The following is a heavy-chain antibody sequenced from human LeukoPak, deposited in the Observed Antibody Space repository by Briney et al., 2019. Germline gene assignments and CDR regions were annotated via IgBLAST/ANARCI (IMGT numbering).Heavy chain of an antibody. CDR2: ISAYNGNT. CDR1: GYTFTSYG. D-gene: IGHD5-24*01. CDR3: ARDSRDGYGEDAFDI. J-gene: IGHJ3*02. Sequence: ASVKVSCKASGYTFTSYGISWVRQAPGQGLEWMGWISAYNGNTNYAQKLQGRVTMTTDTSTSTAYMELRSLRSDDTAVYYCARDSRDGYGEDAFDIWGQGTMVTVSS. V-gene: IGHV1-18*01.